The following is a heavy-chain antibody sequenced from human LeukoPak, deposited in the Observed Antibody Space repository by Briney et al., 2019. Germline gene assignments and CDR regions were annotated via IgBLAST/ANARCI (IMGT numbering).Heavy chain of an antibody. CDR2: ISSSSSYI. Sequence: GGSLRLSCAASGFTFSSYNMNWVRQAPGKGLEWVSFISSSSSYIYYADSVKGRFTISRDNAKNSLYLQMNSLRVEDTAVYYCARHVVAVGFDYWGQGTLVTVSS. CDR3: ARHVVAVGFDY. D-gene: IGHD3-22*01. J-gene: IGHJ4*02. V-gene: IGHV3-21*01. CDR1: GFTFSSYN.